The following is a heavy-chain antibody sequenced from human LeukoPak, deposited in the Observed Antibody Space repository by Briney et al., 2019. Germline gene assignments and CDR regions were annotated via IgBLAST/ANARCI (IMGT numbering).Heavy chain of an antibody. CDR1: GGSISSSSDY. CDR2: IYYSGST. Sequence: SETLSLTCTVSGGSISSSSDYWGWIRQPPGKGLECIGSIYYSGSTYYNPSLKSRVTISVDTSKNQFSLKLSSVAAADTAVYYCASPGIVVIPSGFDYWGQGTLVTVSS. CDR3: ASPGIVVIPSGFDY. V-gene: IGHV4-39*01. J-gene: IGHJ4*02. D-gene: IGHD3-22*01.